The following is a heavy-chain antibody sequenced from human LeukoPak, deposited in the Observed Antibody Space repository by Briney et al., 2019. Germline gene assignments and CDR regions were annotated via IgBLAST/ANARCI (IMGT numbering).Heavy chain of an antibody. J-gene: IGHJ5*02. CDR1: GFTFSSYW. V-gene: IGHV3-7*01. D-gene: IGHD3-10*01. CDR3: ANYGSGLAGRFDP. CDR2: IKQDGSEK. Sequence: PGGSLRLSCAASGFTFSSYWMSWVRQAPGKGLEWVANIKQDGSEKYYVDSVKGRFTISRDNAKNSLYLQMNSLRAEDTAVYYCANYGSGLAGRFDPWGQGTLVTVSS.